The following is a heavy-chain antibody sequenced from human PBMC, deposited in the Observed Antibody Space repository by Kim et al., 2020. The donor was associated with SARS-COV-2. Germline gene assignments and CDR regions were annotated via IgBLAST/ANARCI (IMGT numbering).Heavy chain of an antibody. V-gene: IGHV4-31*03. J-gene: IGHJ4*02. D-gene: IGHD3-10*01. CDR2: IYYSGST. CDR3: ARDTYGSGFPDY. CDR1: GGSISSGGYY. Sequence: SETLSLTCTVSGGSISSGGYYWSWIRQHPGKGLEWIGYIYYSGSTYYNPSLKSRVTISVDTSKNKFSLKLSSVTAADTAVYYCARDTYGSGFPDYWGQGTLVTVSS.